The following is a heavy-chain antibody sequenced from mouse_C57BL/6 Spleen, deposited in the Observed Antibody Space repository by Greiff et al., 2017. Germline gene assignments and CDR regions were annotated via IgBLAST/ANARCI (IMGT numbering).Heavy chain of an antibody. D-gene: IGHD2-4*01. J-gene: IGHJ3*01. Sequence: VHLVESGAELVKPGASVKLSCKASGYTFTEYSIHWVKQRSGQGLEWLGWFYPGSGSLKYNEKFKDKATLTADKSSHTVDMERSRLTSEDSAVYFCARHEESDYDYDGTWFAYWGQGTLVTVSA. V-gene: IGHV1-62-2*01. CDR2: FYPGSGSL. CDR1: GYTFTEYS. CDR3: ARHEESDYDYDGTWFAY.